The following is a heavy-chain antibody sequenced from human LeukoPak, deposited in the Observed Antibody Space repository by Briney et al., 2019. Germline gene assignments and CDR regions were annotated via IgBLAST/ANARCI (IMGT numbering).Heavy chain of an antibody. J-gene: IGHJ4*02. CDR2: ISGGGDST. D-gene: IGHD6-6*01. V-gene: IGHV3-23*01. Sequence: PGGSLRLSCAASGFTFSSYSMNWVRQAPGKGLEWLSAISGGGDSTWYADSVKGRFTISRDNSKNTLSLQMNSLRAEDTTVYYCAKGSSAVRPYFFDYWGQGVLVTVSS. CDR3: AKGSSAVRPYFFDY. CDR1: GFTFSSYS.